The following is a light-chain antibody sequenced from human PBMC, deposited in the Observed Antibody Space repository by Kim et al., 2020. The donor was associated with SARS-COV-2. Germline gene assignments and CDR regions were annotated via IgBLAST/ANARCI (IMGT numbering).Light chain of an antibody. CDR2: SAS. J-gene: IGKJ4*01. Sequence: DIQLTQSPSSLSTSVGDRVTITCRVSQGSSSYLNWYRQRPGNVPKLLIYSASNLQSGVPSRFSGCGSGTHFTLSINNVQPEDVATYYGQRTYTAITSGGGTKVDIK. CDR3: QRTYTAIT. CDR1: QGSSSY. V-gene: IGKV1-27*01.